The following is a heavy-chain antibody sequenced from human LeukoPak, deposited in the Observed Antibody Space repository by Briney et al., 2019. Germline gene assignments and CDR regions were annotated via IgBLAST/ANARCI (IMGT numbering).Heavy chain of an antibody. D-gene: IGHD6-19*01. CDR1: GFTFDDYA. J-gene: IGHJ5*02. Sequence: GRSLRLSCAAPGFTFDDYAMHWVRQAPGKGLEWVSGISWNSGSIGYADSVKGRFTISRDNAKNSLYLQMNSLRAEDTALYYCAKGANVAVAGTYWFDPWGQGTLVTVSS. CDR2: ISWNSGSI. V-gene: IGHV3-9*01. CDR3: AKGANVAVAGTYWFDP.